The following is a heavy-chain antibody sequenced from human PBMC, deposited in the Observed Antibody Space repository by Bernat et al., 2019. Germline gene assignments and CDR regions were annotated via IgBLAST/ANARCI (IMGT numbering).Heavy chain of an antibody. J-gene: IGHJ3*02. CDR3: ARGPGGDIDAFDI. D-gene: IGHD2-21*02. Sequence: QVQLQESGPGLVKPSETLSLTCTVSGGSIRSYYWSWIRQPPGKGLEWIGYIYSSGSTNYNPSLKTRVTISVDTSKNQYSLKLSSVTAADTAVYHCARGPGGDIDAFDIWGQGTMVAVSS. CDR2: IYSSGST. V-gene: IGHV4-59*08. CDR1: GGSIRSYY.